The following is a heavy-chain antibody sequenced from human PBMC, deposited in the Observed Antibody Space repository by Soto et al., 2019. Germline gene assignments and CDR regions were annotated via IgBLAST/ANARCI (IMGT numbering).Heavy chain of an antibody. CDR3: ASVLERRTGYYYYGMDV. J-gene: IGHJ6*02. Sequence: EVQLVESGGGLVQPGGSLRLSCAASGFTFSSYSMNWVRQAPGKGLGWVSYISSSSSTIYYADSVKGRFTISRDNAKNSLYLQMNSLRAEDTAVYYCASVLERRTGYYYYGMDVWGQGTTVTVSS. D-gene: IGHD1-1*01. CDR1: GFTFSSYS. V-gene: IGHV3-48*01. CDR2: ISSSSSTI.